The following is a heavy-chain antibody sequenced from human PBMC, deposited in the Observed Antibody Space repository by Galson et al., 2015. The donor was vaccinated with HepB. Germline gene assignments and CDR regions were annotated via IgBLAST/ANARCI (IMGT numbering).Heavy chain of an antibody. CDR3: VKEGSWFGGDWFDP. J-gene: IGHJ5*02. CDR1: GFIFRHHA. Sequence: YLRLSCAGSGFIFRHHAMAWIRQAPGKGLEWVSGINGRGSTRSYSDAVKGRFSISRDNSKDTVFLQTDNLRAEDTAVYYCVKEGSWFGGDWFDPWGQGALVTVS. CDR2: INGRGSTR. V-gene: IGHV3-23*01. D-gene: IGHD3-16*01.